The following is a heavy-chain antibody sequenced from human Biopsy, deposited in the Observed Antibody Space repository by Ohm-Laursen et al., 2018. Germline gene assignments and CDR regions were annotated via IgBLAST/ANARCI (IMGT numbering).Heavy chain of an antibody. Sequence: SVKVSCKASGYTFTGQYLHWVRQVPGQGLEWMGWINPHSGTTKFAQDFQGRVTMTRDTSITTAYMELRRLRSDDTAVFYCAKGQDLRGGAEYFQHWGQGALVTVSS. D-gene: IGHD2-15*01. J-gene: IGHJ1*01. CDR3: AKGQDLRGGAEYFQH. CDR1: GYTFTGQY. V-gene: IGHV1-2*02. CDR2: INPHSGTT.